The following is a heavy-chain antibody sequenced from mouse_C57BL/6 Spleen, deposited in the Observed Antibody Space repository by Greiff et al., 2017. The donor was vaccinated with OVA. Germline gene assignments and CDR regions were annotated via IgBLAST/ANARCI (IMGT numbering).Heavy chain of an antibody. CDR2: IYPGDGDP. J-gene: IGHJ2*01. CDR3: ARLAITTVVEDY. D-gene: IGHD1-1*01. V-gene: IGHV1-80*01. CDR1: GYAFSSYW. Sequence: VQLQQSGAELVKPGASVKISCKASGYAFSSYWMNWVKQRPGKGLEWIGQIYPGDGDPNYNGKFKGKATLTADKSSSTAYMQLSSLTSEDSAVYFCARLAITTVVEDYWGQGTTLTVSS.